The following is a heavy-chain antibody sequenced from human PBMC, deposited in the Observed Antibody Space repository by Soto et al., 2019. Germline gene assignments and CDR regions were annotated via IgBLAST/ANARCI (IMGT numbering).Heavy chain of an antibody. CDR1: GGTFSSYA. Sequence: QVQLVQSGAEVKKPGSSVKVSCKASGGTFSSYAISWVRQAPGQGLEWMGGIIPIFGTANYAQKFQGRVTITADESTSTDYMELSSLRSEDTAVYYCARVRSKGAAAVSYYGMDVWGQGTTVTVSS. CDR2: IIPIFGTA. V-gene: IGHV1-69*12. J-gene: IGHJ6*02. D-gene: IGHD6-13*01. CDR3: ARVRSKGAAAVSYYGMDV.